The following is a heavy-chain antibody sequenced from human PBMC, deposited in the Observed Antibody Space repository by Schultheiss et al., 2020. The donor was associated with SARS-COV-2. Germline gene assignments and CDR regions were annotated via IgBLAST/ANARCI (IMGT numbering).Heavy chain of an antibody. CDR2: IYYSGST. V-gene: IGHV4-31*03. D-gene: IGHD1-1*01. CDR3: ARHVNTWNDRGYYYYGMDV. J-gene: IGHJ6*02. CDR1: GGSISSGGYY. Sequence: SETLSLTCTVSGGSISSGGYYWSWIRQHPGKGLEWIGYIYYSGSTYCDPSLKSRVTMSVDTSKNQFYLKLSSVTAADTAVYYCARHVNTWNDRGYYYYGMDVWGQGTTVTVSS.